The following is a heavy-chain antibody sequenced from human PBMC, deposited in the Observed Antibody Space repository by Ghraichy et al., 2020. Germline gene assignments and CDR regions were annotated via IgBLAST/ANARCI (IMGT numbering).Heavy chain of an antibody. CDR2: INYSGST. CDR1: GGSISSRSYY. Sequence: ESLNISCTVSGGSISSRSYYWGWIRQPPGKGLEWIGSINYSGSTYYNPSLKSRVTISIDTSKNRFSLMLSSVTAADTAVYYCARPSMITIVPAAFDIWGQGTMVTVFS. V-gene: IGHV4-39*01. CDR3: ARPSMITIVPAAFDI. J-gene: IGHJ3*02. D-gene: IGHD3-22*01.